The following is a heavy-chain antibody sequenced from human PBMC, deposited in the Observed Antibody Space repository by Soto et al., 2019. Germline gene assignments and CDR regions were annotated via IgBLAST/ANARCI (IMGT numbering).Heavy chain of an antibody. D-gene: IGHD3-22*01. V-gene: IGHV3-30*03. J-gene: IGHJ4*02. Sequence: QVQLVESGGGVVQPGRSLRLSCAASGFSLRTYGMQWVRQAPGKGLEWVAVISHDGNEKNYADSVKGRFTISRDNSKNMLYLQMNSLTAEDTAAYYCMAGYYFGDYWGQGTLVTVSS. CDR1: GFSLRTYG. CDR3: MAGYYFGDY. CDR2: ISHDGNEK.